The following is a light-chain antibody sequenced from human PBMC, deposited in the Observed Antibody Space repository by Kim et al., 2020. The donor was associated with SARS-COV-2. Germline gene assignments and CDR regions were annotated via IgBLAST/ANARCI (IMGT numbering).Light chain of an antibody. CDR2: GAS. CDR3: QKYDSAPWT. J-gene: IGKJ1*01. CDR1: QVINNY. V-gene: IGKV1-27*01. Sequence: DIQTTQSPSSLSASVGDRVTITCRASQVINNYLAWYQQKPGKAPTVLIYGASTLHSGVPSRFSGSGSGTDFTLTISSLQPEDVGTYYCQKYDSAPWTFGHGTKVDIK.